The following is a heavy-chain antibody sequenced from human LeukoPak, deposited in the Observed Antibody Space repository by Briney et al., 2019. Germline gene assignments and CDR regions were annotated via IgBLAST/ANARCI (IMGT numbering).Heavy chain of an antibody. CDR2: IYHSGST. D-gene: IGHD2-8*01. CDR1: GGSISSGGYS. J-gene: IGHJ6*02. Sequence: SETLSLTCAVSGGSISSGGYSWSWIRQPPGKGLEWIGYIYHSGSTYYNPSLKSRVTISVDRSKNQFSLKLSSVTAADTAVYYRARRTPHCTNGVCYGYYYYGMDVWGQGTTVTVSS. V-gene: IGHV4-30-2*01. CDR3: ARRTPHCTNGVCYGYYYYGMDV.